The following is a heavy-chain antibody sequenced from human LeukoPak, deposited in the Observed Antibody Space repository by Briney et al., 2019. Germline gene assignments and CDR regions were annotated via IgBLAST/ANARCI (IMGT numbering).Heavy chain of an antibody. D-gene: IGHD3-3*01. J-gene: IGHJ4*02. Sequence: SETLSLTCAVYGGSFSGYYWGWIRQPPGRGLEWIGSIYYSGTTFYNPSLKSRVTISVDTSKNQFSMKLTSVTAADTAVYFCARQDYDFWSGYYDYWGQETLVTVSS. CDR1: GGSFSGYY. V-gene: IGHV4-39*01. CDR2: IYYSGTT. CDR3: ARQDYDFWSGYYDY.